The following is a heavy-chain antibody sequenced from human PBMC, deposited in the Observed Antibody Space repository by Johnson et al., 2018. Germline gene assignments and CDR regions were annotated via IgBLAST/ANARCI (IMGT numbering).Heavy chain of an antibody. CDR1: GFTFSSYG. CDR3: ARPKNCVYVAEYFQH. V-gene: IGHV3-30*03. D-gene: IGHD1-1*01. Sequence: QVQLVQSGGGVVQPGRSLRLSCAASGFTFSSYGMPWVRQAPVKGLEWVAVISYDGSNKYYADSVKGRLTISRDKDKNPLYLQMNSLRAEDTAVYYCARPKNCVYVAEYFQHWGQGTLVTVSS. J-gene: IGHJ1*01. CDR2: ISYDGSNK.